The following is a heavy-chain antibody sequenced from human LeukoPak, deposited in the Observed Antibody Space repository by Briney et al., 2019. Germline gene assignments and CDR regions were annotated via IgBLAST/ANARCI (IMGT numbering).Heavy chain of an antibody. CDR2: RRYDGSNK. D-gene: IGHD2-2*01. V-gene: IGHV3-30*02. J-gene: IGHJ6*03. CDR1: GFTFSSYG. Sequence: PGGSLRLSCAASGFTFSSYGMHWVRQAPGKGLEWVAFRRYDGSNKYYADSVKGRFTISSDNSKNTLYLQMNSLRAEDTAVYYCAKLVKHCSSTSWYLDMDVWGKGTTVTVSS. CDR3: AKLVKHCSSTSWYLDMDV.